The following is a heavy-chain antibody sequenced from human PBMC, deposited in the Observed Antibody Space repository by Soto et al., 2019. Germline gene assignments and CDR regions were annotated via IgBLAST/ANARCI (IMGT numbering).Heavy chain of an antibody. J-gene: IGHJ3*02. D-gene: IGHD3-22*01. Sequence: TGGSLRLSCAASGFTFSSYGMHWVRQAPGKGLEWVAVIWYDGSNKYYADSVKGRFTISRDNSKNTLYLQMNSLRAEDTAVYYCARDEVGYYYDSSGYPFGAFDIWGQGTMVTVSS. CDR1: GFTFSSYG. V-gene: IGHV3-33*01. CDR3: ARDEVGYYYDSSGYPFGAFDI. CDR2: IWYDGSNK.